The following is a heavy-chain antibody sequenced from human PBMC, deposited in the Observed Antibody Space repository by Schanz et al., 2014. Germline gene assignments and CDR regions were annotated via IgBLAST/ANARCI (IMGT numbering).Heavy chain of an antibody. J-gene: IGHJ4*02. V-gene: IGHV1-69*04. D-gene: IGHD2-21*01. CDR3: ARDRLECGAECYSVEVFEI. Sequence: QVQLVQSGAEVKKPGSPVKVSCKSSGGTFSSYAISWVRQAPGQGLEWMGRIIPILGLAKYEQKFQDKVTITADTSTTTAYMELSGLRSEYTAVYYCARDRLECGAECYSVEVFEIWDQGTLVIVSS. CDR2: IIPILGLA. CDR1: GGTFSSYA.